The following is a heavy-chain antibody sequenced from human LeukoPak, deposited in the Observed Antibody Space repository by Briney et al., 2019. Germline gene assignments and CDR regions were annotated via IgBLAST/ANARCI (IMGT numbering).Heavy chain of an antibody. J-gene: IGHJ4*02. CDR2: IYTSGST. D-gene: IGHD3-16*02. CDR3: ARELYDYVWGSYRCHFDY. CDR1: GGSISSGSYY. Sequence: SQTLSLTCTVSGGSISSGSYYWSWIRQPAGKGLEWIGRIYTSGSTNYNPSLKSRVTISVDTSKNQFSLKLSSVTAADTAVYYCARELYDYVWGSYRCHFDYWGQGTLVTVSS. V-gene: IGHV4-61*02.